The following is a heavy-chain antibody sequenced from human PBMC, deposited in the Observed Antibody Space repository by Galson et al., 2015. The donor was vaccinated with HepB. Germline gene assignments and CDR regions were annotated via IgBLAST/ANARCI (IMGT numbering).Heavy chain of an antibody. CDR3: TRDRWFHSFDL. Sequence: SLRLSCAASTFIFSTYSMNWVRQAPGKGLEWVGFIGSKSYGGTTEYAASVKGRFIISRDDSENIAYLHMNSLKIEDTAVYYCTRDRWFHSFDLWGQGTMVTVSP. CDR2: IGSKSYGGTT. D-gene: IGHD3-9*01. V-gene: IGHV3-49*04. CDR1: TFIFSTYS. J-gene: IGHJ3*01.